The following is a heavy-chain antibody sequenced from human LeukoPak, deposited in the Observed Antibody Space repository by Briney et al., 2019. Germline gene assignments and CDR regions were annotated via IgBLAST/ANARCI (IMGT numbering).Heavy chain of an antibody. CDR1: GFTFSSYE. Sequence: GGSLRLSCAASGFTFSSYEMNWVRQAPGKGLEWVSYISSSGSTIYYADSVKGRFTISRDNAKNSLYLQMNSLRAEDTAVYYCARDSYYYDSSGLITEYFQHWGQGTLVNVSS. CDR3: ARDSYYYDSSGLITEYFQH. D-gene: IGHD3-22*01. CDR2: ISSSGSTI. J-gene: IGHJ1*01. V-gene: IGHV3-48*03.